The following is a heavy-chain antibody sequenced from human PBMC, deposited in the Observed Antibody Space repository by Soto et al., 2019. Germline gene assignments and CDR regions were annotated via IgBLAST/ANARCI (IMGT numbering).Heavy chain of an antibody. CDR3: ARDTIITLVRGLFETRYYYSAMDV. J-gene: IGHJ6*02. Sequence: ASVKVSCKASGYIFTNFGITWVRQAPGQGLEWMGWINTYNENTNYAQKFQDRVTLTTDTSTGTAYMDLRSLTSDDTAVYYCARDTIITLVRGLFETRYYYSAMDVWGQGTTVTVSS. V-gene: IGHV1-18*01. CDR1: GYIFTNFG. CDR2: INTYNENT. D-gene: IGHD3-10*01.